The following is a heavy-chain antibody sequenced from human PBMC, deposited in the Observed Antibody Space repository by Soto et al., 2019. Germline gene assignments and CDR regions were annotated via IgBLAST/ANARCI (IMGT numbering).Heavy chain of an antibody. CDR1: GGSISSYY. Sequence: SETLSLTCTVSGGSISSYYWSWIRQPPGKGLEWIGYIYYSGSTNYNPSLKSRVTISVDTSKNQLSLKLSSVTAADRAVYYCARRGDYGDYFDYWGQGTLVTVSS. V-gene: IGHV4-59*08. J-gene: IGHJ4*02. CDR2: IYYSGST. D-gene: IGHD4-17*01. CDR3: ARRGDYGDYFDY.